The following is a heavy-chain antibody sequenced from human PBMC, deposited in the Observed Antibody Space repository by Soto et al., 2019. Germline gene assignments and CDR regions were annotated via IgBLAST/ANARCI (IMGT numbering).Heavy chain of an antibody. CDR1: GGSISDYY. J-gene: IGHJ5*02. D-gene: IGHD2-8*01. Sequence: QVHLQQWGAGLLKPSETLSLTCAVFGGSISDYYWSWIRQPPGKGLEWIGEINHDGYTNYNPSLKSRVTISVDTSKDQFSLKLSSVTAADTAVYYCARSYCTTTNCSEVSWAQGILVTVSS. V-gene: IGHV4-34*01. CDR3: ARSYCTTTNCSEVS. CDR2: INHDGYT.